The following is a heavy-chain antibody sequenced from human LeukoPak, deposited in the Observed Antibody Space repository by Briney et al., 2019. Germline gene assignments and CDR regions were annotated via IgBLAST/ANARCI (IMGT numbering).Heavy chain of an antibody. J-gene: IGHJ6*02. Sequence: GGSLRLSCAASGFTFDDYAMHWVRQAPGKGLEWVSDISWNSGSIGYADSVKGRFTISRDNAENSLYLQMNSLRAEDTAFYYCARAGGSRYYYAMDVWGQGTTVTVSS. CDR2: ISWNSGSI. CDR1: GFTFDDYA. CDR3: ARAGGSRYYYAMDV. D-gene: IGHD3-16*01. V-gene: IGHV3-9*01.